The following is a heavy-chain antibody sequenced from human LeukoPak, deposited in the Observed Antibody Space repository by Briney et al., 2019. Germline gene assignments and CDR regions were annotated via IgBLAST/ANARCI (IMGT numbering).Heavy chain of an antibody. Sequence: GGSLTLSCAASGFNFNDYAMHWVRQAPGQGLDRVSGISWDSCTIGYVDSVKGRFTISRDNAKDSLYLQMDSLRPEDTDLYYCARTTGYYYYYMDDWGRGTTVTVSS. CDR2: ISWDSCTI. V-gene: IGHV3-9*01. CDR1: GFNFNDYA. D-gene: IGHD1-1*01. CDR3: ARTTGYYYYYMDD. J-gene: IGHJ6*03.